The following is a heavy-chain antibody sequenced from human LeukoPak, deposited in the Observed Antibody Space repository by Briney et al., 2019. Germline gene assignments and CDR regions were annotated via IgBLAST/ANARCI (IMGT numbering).Heavy chain of an antibody. Sequence: ASVKVSCKASGYTFTGYYMHWVRQAPGQGLEWMGWINPNSGGTNYAQKFQGRVTMTRDTSISTAYMELSRLRSDDTAVYYCARDGTDGSHGWELPFDYWGQGTLVTVSS. CDR1: GYTFTGYY. D-gene: IGHD1-26*01. V-gene: IGHV1-2*02. CDR3: ARDGTDGSHGWELPFDY. CDR2: INPNSGGT. J-gene: IGHJ4*02.